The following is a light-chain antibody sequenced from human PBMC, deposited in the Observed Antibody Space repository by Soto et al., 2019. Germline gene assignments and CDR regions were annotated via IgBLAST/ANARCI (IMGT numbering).Light chain of an antibody. J-gene: IGLJ2*01. CDR2: DVR. CDR1: SSNVGGYNY. Sequence: QSALTQPASVSGSPGQSITISCTGTSSNVGGYNYVSWYQHQPGTAHKLINYDVRNRPSGASNRFSGSKSGNTAFLTISGHQEEEAADYYCSSYTSSSTVVFGGGTKLTVL. V-gene: IGLV2-14*03. CDR3: SSYTSSSTVV.